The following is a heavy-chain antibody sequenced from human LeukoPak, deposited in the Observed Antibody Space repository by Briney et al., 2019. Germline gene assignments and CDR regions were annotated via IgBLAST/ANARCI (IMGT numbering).Heavy chain of an antibody. CDR2: IYYSGST. Sequence: PSETLSLTCTVSGGSISSYHWSWIRQPPGKGLEWIGYIYYSGSTNYNPSLKSRVTISVDTSKNQFSLKLSSVTAADTAVYYCARVRAVAITMIVVNAFDIWGQGTMVTVSS. J-gene: IGHJ3*02. CDR3: ARVRAVAITMIVVNAFDI. D-gene: IGHD3-22*01. CDR1: GGSISSYH. V-gene: IGHV4-59*01.